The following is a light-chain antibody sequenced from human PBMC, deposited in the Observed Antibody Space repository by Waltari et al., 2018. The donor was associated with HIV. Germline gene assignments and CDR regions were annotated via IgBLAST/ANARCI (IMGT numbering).Light chain of an antibody. CDR3: AAWDNSLGAWL. V-gene: IGLV1-47*01. J-gene: IGLJ3*02. Sequence: QSVLTQPPSASGTPGQTVTISCSGSTPNIGSHYVYWFQQFPGTAPRLLIYKNDQRPSGVPDRFSGSKSGTSASLAISWLRSEDEADYYCAAWDNSLGAWLFGGGAKLTVL. CDR1: TPNIGSHY. CDR2: KND.